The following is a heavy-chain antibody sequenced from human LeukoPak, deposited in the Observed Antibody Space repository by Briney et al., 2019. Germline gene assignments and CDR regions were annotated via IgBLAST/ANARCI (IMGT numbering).Heavy chain of an antibody. Sequence: SETLSLTCTVSGGSISSANYYWNWIRQPPGKGLEWIGYVSYSGSTHYNPSLKSRATISADTSKNQFSLKLTSMTAADTAVNHCARGGEGYNYVYWGQGTLVTVSS. CDR3: ARGGEGYNYVY. CDR2: VSYSGST. CDR1: GGSISSANYY. V-gene: IGHV4-30-4*01. D-gene: IGHD5-24*01. J-gene: IGHJ4*02.